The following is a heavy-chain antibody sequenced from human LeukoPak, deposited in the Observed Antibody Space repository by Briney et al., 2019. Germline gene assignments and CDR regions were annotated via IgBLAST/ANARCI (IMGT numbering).Heavy chain of an antibody. D-gene: IGHD3-22*01. Sequence: GGSLRLSCAASGFTFSSYWMSWVRQAPGKGLEWVANIKQDGSEKYYVDSVKGRLTISRDNSKNTLYLQMSSLRAEDTAVYYCAKDRGRYYDSSGYYWGYYFDSWGQGILVTVST. J-gene: IGHJ4*02. CDR3: AKDRGRYYDSSGYYWGYYFDS. V-gene: IGHV3-7*03. CDR2: IKQDGSEK. CDR1: GFTFSSYW.